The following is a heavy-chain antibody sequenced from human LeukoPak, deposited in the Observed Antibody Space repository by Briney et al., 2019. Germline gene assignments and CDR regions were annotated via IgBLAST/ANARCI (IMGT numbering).Heavy chain of an antibody. CDR3: ARGDCTYGVCYMTDY. CDR2: INPNSGAT. J-gene: IGHJ4*02. CDR1: GYTFIDYY. V-gene: IGHV1-2*02. D-gene: IGHD2-8*01. Sequence: GASVKVSCKASGYTFIDYYIHWVRQAPGQGLEWMGWINPNSGATNYAQKFQGRVTMTRDTSISTAYMELSRLRSDDTAVYYCARGDCTYGVCYMTDYWGQGTLVTVSS.